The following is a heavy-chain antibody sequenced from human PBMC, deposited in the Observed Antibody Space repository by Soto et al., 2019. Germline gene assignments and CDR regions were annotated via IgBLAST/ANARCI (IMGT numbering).Heavy chain of an antibody. CDR2: IYYSGHT. V-gene: IGHV4-59*01. CDR1: GGSISSYY. Sequence: QVQLQESGPGLVKPSETLSLTCTVSGGSISSYYWSWIRQPPGKGLEWIGNIYYSGHTNYNPSLNDRFPLSVDTFKNHFALKLNSVTAADPAVYYWARLTITWFDPWGQGTLVTVSS. D-gene: IGHD1-1*01. CDR3: ARLTITWFDP. J-gene: IGHJ5*02.